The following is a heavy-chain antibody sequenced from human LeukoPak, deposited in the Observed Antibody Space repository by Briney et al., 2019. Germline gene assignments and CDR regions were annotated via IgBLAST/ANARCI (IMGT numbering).Heavy chain of an antibody. Sequence: QAGGSLRLSCATSGLTFSSYWMSWVRQAPGKGLEWVANIKQDGSEKYYVDSVKGRFTISRDNAKNSLYLQMNSLRAEDTAVFYCARGGRGYSIIPIDYWGQGTLVTVSS. V-gene: IGHV3-7*04. J-gene: IGHJ4*02. CDR1: GLTFSSYW. D-gene: IGHD5-18*01. CDR2: IKQDGSEK. CDR3: ARGGRGYSIIPIDY.